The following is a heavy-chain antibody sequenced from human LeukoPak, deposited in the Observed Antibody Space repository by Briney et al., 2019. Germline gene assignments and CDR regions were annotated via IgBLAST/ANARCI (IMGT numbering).Heavy chain of an antibody. CDR1: GFTFSRYE. CDR3: ARSRAWDDYGDYRWFDP. D-gene: IGHD4-17*01. V-gene: IGHV3-48*03. CDR2: ISSSGSTI. J-gene: IGHJ5*02. Sequence: QPGGSLRLSCAASGFTFSRYEMNWVRQAPGKGLAGVSYISSSGSTIYYAASVKGRFTISRDNAKNSLYLQMNSLRAEDTAVYYCARSRAWDDYGDYRWFDPWGQGTLVTVSS.